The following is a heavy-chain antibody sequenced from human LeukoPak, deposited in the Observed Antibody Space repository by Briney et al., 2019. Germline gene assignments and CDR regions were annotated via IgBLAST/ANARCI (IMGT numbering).Heavy chain of an antibody. D-gene: IGHD3-3*01. CDR2: INPNSGGT. Sequence: ASVKVSCKASGYNFTTYFMHWVRQAPGQGLEWMGWINPNSGGTNYAQNFQGRVTMTRDTSITTAYMELSGLRSDDTAVYYCARWGGVADYWGQGTLVTVSS. CDR1: GYNFTTYF. V-gene: IGHV1-2*02. J-gene: IGHJ4*02. CDR3: ARWGGVADY.